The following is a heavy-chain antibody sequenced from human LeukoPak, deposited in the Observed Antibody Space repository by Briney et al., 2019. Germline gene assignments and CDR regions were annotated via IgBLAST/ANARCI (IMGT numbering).Heavy chain of an antibody. CDR3: AKKSPGTYYAPPDY. V-gene: IGHV3-7*02. Sequence: GGSLRLSCAASGFTFSRFWMSWVRQAPGKGLEWVANIKQDGSEKYYVDSVKGRFTISRDNSKNTLFLQMNSLRAEDTAVYYCAKKSPGTYYAPPDYWGQGTLVTVSS. D-gene: IGHD3-10*01. CDR2: IKQDGSEK. J-gene: IGHJ4*02. CDR1: GFTFSRFW.